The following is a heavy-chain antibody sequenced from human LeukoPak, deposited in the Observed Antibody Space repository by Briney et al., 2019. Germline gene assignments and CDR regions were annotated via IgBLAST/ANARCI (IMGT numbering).Heavy chain of an antibody. V-gene: IGHV1-8*01. J-gene: IGHJ4*02. Sequence: ASVKVSCKASGYTFTSYDINWVRQAAGQGLEWMGWMNPNSGNTGYAQKFQGRVTMTRNTSISTAYMELSSLRSEDTALYYCARGPLWGAVTGTDYWGQGTLVTVSS. CDR3: ARGPLWGAVTGTDY. CDR1: GYTFTSYD. CDR2: MNPNSGNT. D-gene: IGHD6-19*01.